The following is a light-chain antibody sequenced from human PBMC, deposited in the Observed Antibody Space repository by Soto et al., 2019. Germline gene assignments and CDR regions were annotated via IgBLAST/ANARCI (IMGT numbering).Light chain of an antibody. Sequence: QLVLTQSPSASASLGASVRLTCTLSSGHSSYAIGWHQQQPEKGPRFLMKLSSDGSHTKGDGIPDRFSGSSSGAERYLTISSLQSEDEADYYCQTWGAGTEVVFGGGTKVTVL. CDR1: SGHSSYA. CDR3: QTWGAGTEVV. CDR2: LSSDGSH. V-gene: IGLV4-69*01. J-gene: IGLJ2*01.